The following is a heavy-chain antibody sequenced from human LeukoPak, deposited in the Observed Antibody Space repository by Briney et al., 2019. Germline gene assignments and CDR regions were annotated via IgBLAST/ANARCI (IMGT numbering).Heavy chain of an antibody. V-gene: IGHV3-30*02. CDR1: GFTFSSYG. Sequence: PGGSLRLSCAASGFTFSSYGMHWVRQAPGKGLEWVTFIRYDGSNKYYTDSVKARFTIFRDNSKNTLYVQMNSLRAEDTAVYYYAKDRFYSTSSKSVDYWGQGTLVTVSS. CDR2: IRYDGSNK. J-gene: IGHJ4*02. CDR3: AKDRFYSTSSKSVDY. D-gene: IGHD6-6*01.